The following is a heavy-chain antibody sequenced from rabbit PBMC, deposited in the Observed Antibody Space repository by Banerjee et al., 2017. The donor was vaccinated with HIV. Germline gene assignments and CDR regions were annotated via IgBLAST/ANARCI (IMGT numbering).Heavy chain of an antibody. CDR1: GFSFSSSYW. CDR2: IYAGSSGRT. V-gene: IGHV1S40*01. Sequence: QSLEESGGDLVKPGASLTLTCTASGFSFSSSYWICWVRQAPGKGLEWIACIYAGSSGRTYYARWAKGRFTISKTSSTTVTLQMTSLTAADTATYFCARDLAGVIGWNFNLWGPGTLVTVS. CDR3: ARDLAGVIGWNFNL. D-gene: IGHD4-1*01. J-gene: IGHJ4*01.